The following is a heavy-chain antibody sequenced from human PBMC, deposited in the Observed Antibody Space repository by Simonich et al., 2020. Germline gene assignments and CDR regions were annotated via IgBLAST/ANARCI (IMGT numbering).Heavy chain of an antibody. CDR3: ARHAGFAFDI. CDR2: IYYSGRT. Sequence: QLQLQESGPGLVQPSETLSLTCTVSGGSISSSSYYWGWIRQPPGKGLGWIGSIYYSGRTTYNPSIKSRVTISVDTSKNQFSLKLSSVTAADTAVYYCARHAGFAFDIWGQGTMVTVSS. V-gene: IGHV4-39*01. D-gene: IGHD6-13*01. CDR1: GGSISSSSYY. J-gene: IGHJ3*02.